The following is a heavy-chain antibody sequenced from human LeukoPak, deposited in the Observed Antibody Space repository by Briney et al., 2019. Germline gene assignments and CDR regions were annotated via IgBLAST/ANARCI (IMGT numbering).Heavy chain of an antibody. CDR1: GFRFSDYY. D-gene: IGHD5-18*01. J-gene: IGHJ4*02. CDR3: ARWGYGFKAADY. CDR2: ITNTGYTK. Sequence: GGALRLSCAASGFRFSDYYMSWIRQAPGKGLEWISYITNTGYTKYYADSVNGRFSISRDNSYNSLFLQMNGLRAEDTAVYYCARWGYGFKAADYWGQGTLVSVSS. V-gene: IGHV3-11*01.